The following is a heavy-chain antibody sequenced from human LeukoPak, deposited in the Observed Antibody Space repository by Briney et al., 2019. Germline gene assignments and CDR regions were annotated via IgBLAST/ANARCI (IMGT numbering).Heavy chain of an antibody. Sequence: SETLSLTCAVYGGSFSGYYWSWIRQPPGKGLEWIGEINHSGSTNYNPSLKSRVTISVDTSKNQFSLKLSSVTAADTAVYYCARDGVGSGSYLFDYWGQGTLVTVSS. CDR1: GGSFSGYY. CDR2: INHSGST. V-gene: IGHV4-34*01. CDR3: ARDGVGSGSYLFDY. D-gene: IGHD1-26*01. J-gene: IGHJ4*02.